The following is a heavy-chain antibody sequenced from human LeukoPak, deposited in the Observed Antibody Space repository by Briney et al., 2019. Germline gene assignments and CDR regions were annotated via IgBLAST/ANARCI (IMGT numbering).Heavy chain of an antibody. Sequence: QPGGSLRLSCAASGFSFNTYGMHWVRQAPGKGLEWLAFVRYDGSNKYYADSVKGRFTISRDYSRNTLYLQINSLRAEDTALYYCAKDYSLYCSSATCYTPFDYWGQGALVTVSS. CDR1: GFSFNTYG. V-gene: IGHV3-30*02. J-gene: IGHJ4*02. CDR3: AKDYSLYCSSATCYTPFDY. CDR2: VRYDGSNK. D-gene: IGHD2-2*02.